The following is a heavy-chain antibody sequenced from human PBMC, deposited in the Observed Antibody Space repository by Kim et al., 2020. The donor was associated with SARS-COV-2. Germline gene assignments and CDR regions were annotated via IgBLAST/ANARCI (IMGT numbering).Heavy chain of an antibody. CDR3: ASHFDFFFDF. CDR1: GEPITSSGYY. J-gene: IGHJ4*02. V-gene: IGHV4-31*03. CDR2: IYYTGST. Sequence: SETLSLTCSVSGEPITSSGYYWSWIRQHPGKGLGWLGYIYYTGSTYYNPSLKSRLTISVDTSKSHVSLKLTSVTAADTAVYYCASHFDFFFDFWGLGTLVTVSS. D-gene: IGHD3-9*01.